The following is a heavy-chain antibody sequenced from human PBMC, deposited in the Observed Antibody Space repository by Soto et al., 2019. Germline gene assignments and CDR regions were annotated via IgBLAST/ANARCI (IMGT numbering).Heavy chain of an antibody. V-gene: IGHV1-58*02. D-gene: IGHD4-17*01. Sequence: SVKVSCKASGFDFGSFGIQFLRQTRGRGLEWIGWIVGASGRTNYARQFQGRVAFSRDMSSTTAYMDLFDLKSDDTAVYFCSADHPHTAIGWPVWG. CDR2: IVGASGRT. CDR3: SADHPHTAIGWPV. J-gene: IGHJ3*01. CDR1: GFDFGSFG.